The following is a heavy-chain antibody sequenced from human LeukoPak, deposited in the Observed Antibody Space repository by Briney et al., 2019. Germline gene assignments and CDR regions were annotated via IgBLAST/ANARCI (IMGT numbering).Heavy chain of an antibody. D-gene: IGHD4/OR15-4a*01. Sequence: PGGSLRLSCAASGFTFSNYWMTLVRQAPGKGLEWVANINQNGSVQLYVDSVKGRLTISRDNAKNSLYLQMNNLRAEDTALYFCARDLGAPGDYWGQGTLVTVSS. V-gene: IGHV3-7*01. CDR3: ARDLGAPGDY. CDR2: INQNGSVQ. J-gene: IGHJ4*02. CDR1: GFTFSNYW.